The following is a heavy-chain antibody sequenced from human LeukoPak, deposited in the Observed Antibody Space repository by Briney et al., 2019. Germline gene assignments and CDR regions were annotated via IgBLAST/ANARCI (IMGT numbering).Heavy chain of an antibody. CDR1: GDSINSLDL. V-gene: IGHV4-4*02. CDR2: MYLSGTT. CDR3: ASGVTGTTVDY. J-gene: IGHJ4*02. D-gene: IGHD1-7*01. Sequence: PSETLSLTCTVSGDSINSLDLWSWVRQPPGKGLEWIGEMYLSGTTHSNPSVKSRVTISIDKSKNQFFLNLSSVTAADTAVYYCASGVTGTTVDYWGQGTLVTVSS.